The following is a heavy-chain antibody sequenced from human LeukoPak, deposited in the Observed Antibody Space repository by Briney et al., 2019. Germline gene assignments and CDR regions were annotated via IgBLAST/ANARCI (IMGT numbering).Heavy chain of an antibody. CDR1: GGSISDTNHY. Sequence: SETLSLTCSVSGGSISDTNHYWGWIRQPPGKGLEWIASIDYRGNTYQKPSLKSRVTISLDTSKSHFSLQLSSVTAADTAVYYCASSSRDYYDILTGFHDWGQGTLVVVSS. CDR3: ASSSRDYYDILTGFHD. CDR2: IDYRGNT. D-gene: IGHD3-9*01. V-gene: IGHV4-39*07. J-gene: IGHJ1*01.